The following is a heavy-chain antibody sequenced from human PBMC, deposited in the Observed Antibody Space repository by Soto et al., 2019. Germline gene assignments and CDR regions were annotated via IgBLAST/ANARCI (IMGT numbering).Heavy chain of an antibody. Sequence: QVQLVQSGAEVKKPGSSVKVSCKASGGTFSSYAISWVRQAPGQGLEWMGGIIPIFGTANYAQKFQGRVTLTADKSTSTAYMELSSMRSEDTAVYYCARDYYDSSGLGVWGQGTLVTVSS. D-gene: IGHD3-22*01. J-gene: IGHJ4*02. CDR3: ARDYYDSSGLGV. CDR2: IIPIFGTA. V-gene: IGHV1-69*06. CDR1: GGTFSSYA.